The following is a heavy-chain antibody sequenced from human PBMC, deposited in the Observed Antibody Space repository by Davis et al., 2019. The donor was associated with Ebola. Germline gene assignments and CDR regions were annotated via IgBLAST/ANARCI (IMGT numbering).Heavy chain of an antibody. CDR3: ARAVTMVLPSGWFDP. CDR2: ISAYNGNT. Sequence: AASVKVSCKASGYTFTRYGISWVRQAPGQGLEWMGWISAYNGNTNYAPNLQGRVTMTTDTSTSTAYMEVRSLRYDDTAVYYCARAVTMVLPSGWFDPWGQGTLVTVSS. CDR1: GYTFTRYG. V-gene: IGHV1-18*01. J-gene: IGHJ5*02. D-gene: IGHD3-10*01.